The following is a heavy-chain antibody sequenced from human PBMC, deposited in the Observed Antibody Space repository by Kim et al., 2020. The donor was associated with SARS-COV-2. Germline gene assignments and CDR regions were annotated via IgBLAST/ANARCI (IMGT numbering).Heavy chain of an antibody. V-gene: IGHV3-15*01. Sequence: VKGRFTISRDDSKNTLYLQMNSLKTEDTAVYYCTTSYYYDSSGYGKVVDSWGQGSLVTVSS. J-gene: IGHJ4*02. CDR3: TTSYYYDSSGYGKVVDS. D-gene: IGHD3-22*01.